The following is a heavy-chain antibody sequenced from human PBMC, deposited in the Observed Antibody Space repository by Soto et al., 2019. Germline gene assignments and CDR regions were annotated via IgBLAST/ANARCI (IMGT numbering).Heavy chain of an antibody. Sequence: KTXGTLSLTCTVSGGSMRNYFWTWIRQPPGKGLEWIGYIHYSGTTSFFPSYNPSLRSRVTISEDTSKNQFSLKLLSVTTADTAVYFCAAGEASSRNLAPYYLDFWGQGTLVTV. V-gene: IGHV4-59*01. CDR3: AAGEASSRNLAPYYLDF. J-gene: IGHJ4*02. CDR2: IHYSGTT. CDR1: GGSMRNYF. D-gene: IGHD6-13*01.